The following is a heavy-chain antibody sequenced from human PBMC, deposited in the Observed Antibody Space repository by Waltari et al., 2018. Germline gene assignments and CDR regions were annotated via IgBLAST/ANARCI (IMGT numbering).Heavy chain of an antibody. V-gene: IGHV3-23*01. D-gene: IGHD3-9*01. J-gene: IGHJ3*02. Sequence: EVQLLESGGGLVQRGGSLRLSCTASGLTFSIYAMSWVRQAPGKGLEWVSAISGSGGSTYYADSVKGRFTISRDNSKNTLYLQMNSLRAEDTAVYYCAATILAGNAFDIWGQGTMVTVSS. CDR3: AATILAGNAFDI. CDR1: GLTFSIYA. CDR2: ISGSGGST.